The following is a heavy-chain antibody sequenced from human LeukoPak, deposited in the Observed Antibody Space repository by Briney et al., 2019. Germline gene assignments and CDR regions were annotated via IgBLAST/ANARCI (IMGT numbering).Heavy chain of an antibody. J-gene: IGHJ4*02. V-gene: IGHV4-28*03. Sequence: SDTLSLTCAVSGYSLSSSNGWGWSRAPRGKGLGRGGNIYNSGSTYYNPSLKSGVTISLDTSNNHFSLKLSSVTAVDTAVYYCAREAIVDGYFDYWGQGTLVTVSS. CDR1: GYSLSSSNG. CDR2: IYNSGST. CDR3: AREAIVDGYFDY. D-gene: IGHD2-15*01.